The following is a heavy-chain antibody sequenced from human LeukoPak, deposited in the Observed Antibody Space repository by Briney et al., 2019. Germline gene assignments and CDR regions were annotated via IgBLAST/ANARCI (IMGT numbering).Heavy chain of an antibody. J-gene: IGHJ4*02. Sequence: GESLKISCQASGYSFTSHYIGWVRQMPGKGLEWMGIIYPTDSNTRYSPSFQGQVTISADKSINTAYLQWTSLKASDTAMYYCARRYCGGGTCYFFDYWGQGTLVTASS. CDR2: IYPTDSNT. CDR3: ARRYCGGGTCYFFDY. D-gene: IGHD2-15*01. V-gene: IGHV5-51*01. CDR1: GYSFTSHY.